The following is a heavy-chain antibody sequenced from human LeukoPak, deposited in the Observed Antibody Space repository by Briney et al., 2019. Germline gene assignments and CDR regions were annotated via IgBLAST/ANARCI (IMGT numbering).Heavy chain of an antibody. Sequence: ASVKVSCKASGGTFSSYAISWVRQAPGQGLEWMGWINPNSGGTNYAQKFQGRVTMTRDTSISTAYMELSRLRSDDTAVYYCARDPGAPYSSSWYFIYYYYGMDVWGQGTTVTVSS. V-gene: IGHV1-2*02. J-gene: IGHJ6*02. CDR2: INPNSGGT. D-gene: IGHD6-13*01. CDR3: ARDPGAPYSSSWYFIYYYYGMDV. CDR1: GGTFSSYA.